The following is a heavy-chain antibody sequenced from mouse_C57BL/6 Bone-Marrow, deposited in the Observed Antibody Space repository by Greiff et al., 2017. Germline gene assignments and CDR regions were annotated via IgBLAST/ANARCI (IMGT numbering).Heavy chain of an antibody. D-gene: IGHD2-3*01. J-gene: IGHJ2*01. CDR1: GFSLSTFGMG. CDR2: IWWDDDK. CDR3: ARTYDGPKGVFDY. Sequence: QVNLEVSGPGILQPSQTLSLTCSFSGFSLSTFGMGVGWIRQPSGKGLEWLAHIWWDDDKYYNPALKSRLTISKDTSKNQVFLKIANVDTADTATYYCARTYDGPKGVFDYWGQGTTLTVSS. V-gene: IGHV8-8*01.